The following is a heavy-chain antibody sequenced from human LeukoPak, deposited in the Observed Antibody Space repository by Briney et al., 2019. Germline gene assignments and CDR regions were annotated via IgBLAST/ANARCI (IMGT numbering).Heavy chain of an antibody. CDR3: ARSQNYYGSGDY. V-gene: IGHV4-61*03. CDR2: IYYTGKA. D-gene: IGHD3-10*01. Sequence: SETLSLTCTVSGDSVSNGNYYWSWLRQPPGKALEWIGYIYYTGKAYYNPSLEGRVTILVDTSRNHFSVKLSSVTAADTAVYYCARSQNYYGSGDYWSQGTLVTVSS. J-gene: IGHJ4*02. CDR1: GDSVSNGNYY.